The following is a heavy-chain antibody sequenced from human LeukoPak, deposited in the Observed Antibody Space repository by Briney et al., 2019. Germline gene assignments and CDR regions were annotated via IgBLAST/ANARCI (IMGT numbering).Heavy chain of an antibody. Sequence: SETLSLTCTVSGGSISSGSYFWTWIRQPAGKGLEWIGHMYTTGSTNYHPSLRSRVTISIDTSKNQFSLRLNSVTAADTAVYYCARGVPHGSNWHWLDPWGQGTLVTVSS. CDR1: GGSISSGSYF. CDR3: ARGVPHGSNWHWLDP. V-gene: IGHV4-61*09. D-gene: IGHD4-11*01. J-gene: IGHJ5*02. CDR2: MYTTGST.